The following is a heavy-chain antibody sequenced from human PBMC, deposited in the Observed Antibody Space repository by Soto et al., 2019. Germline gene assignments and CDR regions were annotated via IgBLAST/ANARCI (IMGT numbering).Heavy chain of an antibody. CDR3: ARQTTYSSSCHDY. J-gene: IGHJ4*02. Sequence: SETLSLTCTVSGGSTSSYYCSWIRQPAGKGLEWIGRIYTSGNTNYNPSLKSRLSMSVDTSKNQFSLKLSSVTAADTAVYYCARQTTYSSSCHDYWGQGTLVTVSS. D-gene: IGHD6-13*01. V-gene: IGHV4-4*07. CDR1: GGSTSSYY. CDR2: IYTSGNT.